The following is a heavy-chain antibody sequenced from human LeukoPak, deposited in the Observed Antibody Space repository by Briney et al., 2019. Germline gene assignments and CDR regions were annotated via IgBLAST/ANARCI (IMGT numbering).Heavy chain of an antibody. V-gene: IGHV1-46*01. CDR1: GYTFTSYY. J-gene: IGHJ4*02. D-gene: IGHD1-26*01. CDR3: AHIPWELLGNY. CDR2: INPSGGST. Sequence: ASVKVSCKASGYTFTSYYMHWVRQAPGQGLEWMGIINPSGGSTSYAQKFQGRVTMTRDTSTSTVYMELSSLRSEDTAVYCCAHIPWELLGNYWGQGTLVTVSS.